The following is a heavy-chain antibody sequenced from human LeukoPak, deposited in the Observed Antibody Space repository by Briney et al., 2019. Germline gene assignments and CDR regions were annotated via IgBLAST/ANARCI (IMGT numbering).Heavy chain of an antibody. CDR3: ATSLPSGIVVFDM. D-gene: IGHD1-26*01. CDR2: IRNKANSYTT. J-gene: IGHJ3*02. V-gene: IGHV3-72*01. Sequence: GGSLRLSCAASGVTFSDHYMEWVRQAPGKGLEWVGRIRNKANSYTTEYAASVKGRFTISRDDSKNSLYLQMNSLKIEDTAVYYCATSLPSGIVVFDMWGQGTMVTISS. CDR1: GVTFSDHY.